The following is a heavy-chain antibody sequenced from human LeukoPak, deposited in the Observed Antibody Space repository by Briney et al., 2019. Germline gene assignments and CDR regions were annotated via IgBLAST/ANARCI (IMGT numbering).Heavy chain of an antibody. D-gene: IGHD1-1*01. Sequence: GGSLRLSCAASGFIFNTFVMSWVRQAPGQGLVWGSSVGGDGRHTYYAVSVKGRFTIYKDNSKNTQFLQINSLRVEDTAVYECAKGISVDGYNFERGADYWGQRTLVTVPS. J-gene: IGHJ4*02. CDR2: VGGDGRHT. CDR1: GFIFNTFV. V-gene: IGHV3-23*01. CDR3: AKGISVDGYNFERGADY.